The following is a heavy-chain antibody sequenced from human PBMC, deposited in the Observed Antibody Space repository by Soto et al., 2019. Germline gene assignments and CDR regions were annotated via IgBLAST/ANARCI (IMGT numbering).Heavy chain of an antibody. J-gene: IGHJ4*02. CDR1: GGSISSSSYY. CDR3: ARHIPWGAAAGTVDY. CDR2: IYYSGST. Sequence: QLQLQESGPGLVKPSEALSLTCTVSGGSISSSSYYWGWIRQPPGKGLEWIGSIYYSGSTYYNPSLKSRVTISVDTSKNQFSLKLSSVTAADTAVYYCARHIPWGAAAGTVDYWGQGTLVTVSS. V-gene: IGHV4-39*01. D-gene: IGHD6-13*01.